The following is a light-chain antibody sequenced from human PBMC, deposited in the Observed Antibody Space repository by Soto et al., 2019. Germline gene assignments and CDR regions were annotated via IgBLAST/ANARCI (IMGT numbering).Light chain of an antibody. V-gene: IGLV4-69*01. CDR2: INSDGSY. J-gene: IGLJ2*01. Sequence: QSVLTQSPSASASLGASVKLTCTLSSGHTNYAIAWHQQQPDKGPRYLMKINSDGSYSKGDGIPDRFSGSTSGAERYLTISSLQSEDEADYYWQTWDTAYVIFGGGTKVTV. CDR3: QTWDTAYVI. CDR1: SGHTNYA.